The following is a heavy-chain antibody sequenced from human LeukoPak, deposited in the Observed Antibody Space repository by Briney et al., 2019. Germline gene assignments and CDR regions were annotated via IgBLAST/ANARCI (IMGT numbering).Heavy chain of an antibody. D-gene: IGHD3-10*01. CDR2: ISTSSSDI. CDR1: GFTFSSYA. V-gene: IGHV3-21*01. CDR3: ARDFGF. J-gene: IGHJ4*02. Sequence: GGSLRLSCAASGFTFSSYAMNWVRQAPGKGLEWVSTISTSSSDIYYADSLKGRFTISGDNAKNSLYLQMNSLRAEDTAVYYCARDFGFWGQGTLVTVSS.